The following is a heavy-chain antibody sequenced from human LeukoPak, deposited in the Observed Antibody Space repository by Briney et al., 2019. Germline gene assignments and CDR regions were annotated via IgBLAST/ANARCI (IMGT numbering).Heavy chain of an antibody. CDR1: GFTFSSYE. Sequence: PGESLRLSCAASGFTFSSYEMNWVRQAPGKGLEWVSYISSSGSTIYYADSVKGRFTISRDNAKNSLYLQMNSLRAEDTAVYYCARVDYGDNYGMDVWGKGTTVTVSS. D-gene: IGHD4-17*01. J-gene: IGHJ6*04. CDR2: ISSSGSTI. CDR3: ARVDYGDNYGMDV. V-gene: IGHV3-48*03.